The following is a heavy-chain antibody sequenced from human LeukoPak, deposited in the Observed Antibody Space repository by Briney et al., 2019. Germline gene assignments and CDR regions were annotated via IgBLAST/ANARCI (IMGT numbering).Heavy chain of an antibody. CDR3: TRDPLRYLRVGHYDY. D-gene: IGHD3-9*01. V-gene: IGHV3-21*01. CDR1: GFTFSTSA. Sequence: GGSLRLSCAASGFTFSTSAMNWVRQVSGKGLEWVSSIDYDSSHIYYAASVRGRFTISRDNARDSVYLQMDSLRVEDTAVYYCTRDPLRYLRVGHYDYWGQGTLVAVSS. CDR2: IDYDSSHI. J-gene: IGHJ4*02.